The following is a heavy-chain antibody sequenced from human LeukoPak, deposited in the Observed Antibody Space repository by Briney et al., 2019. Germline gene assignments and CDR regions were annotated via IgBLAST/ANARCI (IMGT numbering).Heavy chain of an antibody. CDR1: GYTLTELS. D-gene: IGHD3-3*01. Sequence: VKXSXXVXGYTLTELSMHWVRRAPGKGLEWMGGFDPEDGETIYAQKFQGRVTMTEDTSTDTAYMELSSLRSEDTAVYYCATRRITIFGVVKEDAFDIWGQGTMVTVSS. V-gene: IGHV1-24*01. CDR3: ATRRITIFGVVKEDAFDI. CDR2: FDPEDGET. J-gene: IGHJ3*02.